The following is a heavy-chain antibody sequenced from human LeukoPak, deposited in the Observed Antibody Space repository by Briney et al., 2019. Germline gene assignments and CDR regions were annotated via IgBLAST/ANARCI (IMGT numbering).Heavy chain of an antibody. CDR2: ISGSGGII. Sequence: GESLRLSCAASGFTFSTYAMSWVRQALGKGLEWVSAISGSGGIIYYADSVKGRFTISRDNSKNMLFLQMNSLSADDTAVYYCAKAAIAESSNWYGIDYWGQGTLVTVSS. D-gene: IGHD6-13*01. V-gene: IGHV3-23*01. CDR3: AKAAIAESSNWYGIDY. J-gene: IGHJ4*02. CDR1: GFTFSTYA.